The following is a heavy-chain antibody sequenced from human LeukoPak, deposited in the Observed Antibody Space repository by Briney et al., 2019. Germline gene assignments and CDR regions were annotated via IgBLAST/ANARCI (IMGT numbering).Heavy chain of an antibody. D-gene: IGHD3-22*01. J-gene: IGHJ4*02. Sequence: RGESLKISCKGSGYSFTSYWIGWVRQMPGKGLEWMGIIYPGDSDTRYSPSFQGQVTISADKSISTAYLQWSSLKASDTAMYYCARPAYYYDSSGYSYYFDYWGQGTLVTVSS. CDR2: IYPGDSDT. V-gene: IGHV5-51*01. CDR3: ARPAYYYDSSGYSYYFDY. CDR1: GYSFTSYW.